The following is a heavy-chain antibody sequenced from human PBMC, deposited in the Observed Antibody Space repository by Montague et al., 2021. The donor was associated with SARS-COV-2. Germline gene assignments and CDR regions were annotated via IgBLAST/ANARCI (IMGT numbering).Heavy chain of an antibody. CDR2: IYYSGST. CDR1: GGSISSSSYY. Sequence: SETLSLTCTVSGGSISSSSYYWGWIRQPPGKGLEWIGSIYYSGSTYYNPSLKSRVTISVDTSKNQFSLKRSSVTAADTAVYYCARDLWVWLSVEGSFDYWGQGTLVTVSS. D-gene: IGHD5-12*01. V-gene: IGHV4-39*07. J-gene: IGHJ4*02. CDR3: ARDLWVWLSVEGSFDY.